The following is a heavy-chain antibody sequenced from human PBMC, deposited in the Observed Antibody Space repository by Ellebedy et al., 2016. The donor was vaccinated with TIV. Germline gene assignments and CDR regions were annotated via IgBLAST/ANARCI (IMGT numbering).Heavy chain of an antibody. CDR2: IYDSGST. CDR1: GASISSYY. J-gene: IGHJ3*02. D-gene: IGHD3-10*01. V-gene: IGHV4-59*08. Sequence: SETLSLTCTVAGASISSYYWSWNRQPPGKGLEWIGYIYDSGSTNYNTSLKSRVTISVDKSKNQFSLKLSSVSAADTAVYYCARGRNWVWVRDAFDIWGQGTMVTVSS. CDR3: ARGRNWVWVRDAFDI.